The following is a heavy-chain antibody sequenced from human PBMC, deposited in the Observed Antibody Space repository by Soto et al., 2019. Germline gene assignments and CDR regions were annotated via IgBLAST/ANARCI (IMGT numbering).Heavy chain of an antibody. CDR1: GYTFTSYY. CDR3: ASRKYYDSSGPLDY. CDR2: INSSGGST. J-gene: IGHJ4*02. D-gene: IGHD3-22*01. Sequence: QVQLVQSGAEVKKPGASVKVSCKASGYTFTSYYIYWVRQAPGQGFEWMGIINSSGGSTSYAQKFQDRVTMTRDTSTSTVYMELCILRSEDTAVYYCASRKYYDSSGPLDYWGQGTLVTVSS. V-gene: IGHV1-46*01.